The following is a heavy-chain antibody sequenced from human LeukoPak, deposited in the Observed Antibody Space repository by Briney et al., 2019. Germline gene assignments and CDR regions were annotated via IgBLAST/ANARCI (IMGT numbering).Heavy chain of an antibody. V-gene: IGHV4-4*07. CDR3: ARAYSSSWLTINYYYYMDV. D-gene: IGHD6-13*01. J-gene: IGHJ6*03. CDR2: IYTSGST. Sequence: SETLSLTCTVSGGSISSYYWSWIRQPAGKGLEWIGRIYTSGSTNYNPSLKSRVTMSVDTSKNQFSLKLSSVTAADTAVYYCARAYSSSWLTINYYYYMDVWGKGTTVTVSS. CDR1: GGSISSYY.